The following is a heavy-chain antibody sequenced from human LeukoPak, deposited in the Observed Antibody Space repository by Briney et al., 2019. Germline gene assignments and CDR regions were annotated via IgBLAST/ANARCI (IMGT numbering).Heavy chain of an antibody. J-gene: IGHJ4*02. D-gene: IGHD4-17*01. CDR3: ARDFYGDYPSRYFDY. V-gene: IGHV3-21*01. CDR2: ISSSSSYI. Sequence: KPGVSLRLSCAASGFTFSSYSMIGVRQAPGKGLEWVSSISSSSSYIYYADSVRGRFTISRDNAKNSLYLQMNSLRAEDTAVYYCARDFYGDYPSRYFDYWGQGTLVTVSS. CDR1: GFTFSSYS.